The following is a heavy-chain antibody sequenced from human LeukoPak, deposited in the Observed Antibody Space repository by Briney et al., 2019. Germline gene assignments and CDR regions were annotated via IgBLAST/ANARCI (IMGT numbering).Heavy chain of an antibody. CDR1: GFTVGSNY. CDR3: ARDRRGFHYYYGMDV. CDR2: IYSGGST. V-gene: IGHV3-66*01. D-gene: IGHD3-10*01. Sequence: HAGGSLRLSCAASGFTVGSNYISWVRQAPGKGLEWVSVIYSGGSTYYADSVKGRFTISRDNSKNTLYLQMNSLRAEDTAVYYCARDRRGFHYYYGMDVWGQGTTVTVSS. J-gene: IGHJ6*02.